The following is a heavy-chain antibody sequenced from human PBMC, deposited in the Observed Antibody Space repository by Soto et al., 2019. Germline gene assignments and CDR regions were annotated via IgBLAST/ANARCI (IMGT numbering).Heavy chain of an antibody. V-gene: IGHV1-58*01. Sequence: SVKVSCKASGFTFTSSAVQWVRQARGQRLEWIGWIVAGSGNTNYAQKFQERVTITRDMSTSTAYMALNSLRSEDTPVYYGASDLEATRSYGMDVWGQGATVPVSS. CDR3: ASDLEATRSYGMDV. J-gene: IGHJ6*01. CDR2: IVAGSGNT. D-gene: IGHD1-1*01. CDR1: GFTFTSSA.